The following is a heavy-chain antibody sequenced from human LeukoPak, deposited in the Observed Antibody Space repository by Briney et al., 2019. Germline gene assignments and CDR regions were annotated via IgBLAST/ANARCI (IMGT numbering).Heavy chain of an antibody. CDR2: ISSSSSYI. J-gene: IGHJ4*02. Sequence: GGSLRLSCAASGFTFSSYSMNWVRQAPGKGLEWVSSISSSSSYIYYADSVKGRFTISRDNAKISLYLQMNSLRAEDTAVYYCARGGAARPDYWGQGTLVTVSS. CDR1: GFTFSSYS. CDR3: ARGGAARPDY. D-gene: IGHD6-6*01. V-gene: IGHV3-21*01.